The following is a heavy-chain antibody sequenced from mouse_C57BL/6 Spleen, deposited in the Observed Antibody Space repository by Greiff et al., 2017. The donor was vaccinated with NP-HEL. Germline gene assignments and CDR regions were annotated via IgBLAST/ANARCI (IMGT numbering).Heavy chain of an antibody. CDR3: AIATVVATEYFDY. Sequence: QVQLQQPGAELVKPGASVKVSCKASGYTFTSYWMHWVKQRPGQGLEWIGRIHPSDSDTNYNQKFKGKATLTVDKSSSTAYMQLSRLTSEDSAVYYCAIATVVATEYFDYWGQGTTLTVSS. J-gene: IGHJ2*01. V-gene: IGHV1-74*01. CDR1: GYTFTSYW. CDR2: IHPSDSDT. D-gene: IGHD1-1*01.